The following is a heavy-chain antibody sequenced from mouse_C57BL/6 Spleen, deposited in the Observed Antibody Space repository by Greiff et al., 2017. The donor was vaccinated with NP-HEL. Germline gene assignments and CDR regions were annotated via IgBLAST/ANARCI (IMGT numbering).Heavy chain of an antibody. CDR3: ARSATGIPFDV. D-gene: IGHD1-2*01. J-gene: IGHJ1*03. CDR2: IDPSDSYT. V-gene: IGHV1-50*01. Sequence: PGQGLEWIGEIDPSDSYTNYNQKFKGKATLTVDTSSSTAYMQLSSLTSEDSAVYYCARSATGIPFDVWGTGTTVTVSS.